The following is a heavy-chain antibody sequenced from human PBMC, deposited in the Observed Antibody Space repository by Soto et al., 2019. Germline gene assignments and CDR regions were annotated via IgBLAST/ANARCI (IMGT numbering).Heavy chain of an antibody. CDR1: GGSFSGYY. D-gene: IGHD3-3*01. CDR3: ARRVGIYDFWSGYKNYYYMDV. V-gene: IGHV4-34*01. CDR2: INHSGST. J-gene: IGHJ6*03. Sequence: PSETLALTCAVYGGSFSGYYWRWIRRPPGKGLEWIGEINHSGSTNYNPSLKSRVTISVDTSKNQFSLKLSSVTAADTAVYYCARRVGIYDFWSGYKNYYYMDVWGKGTTVTVSS.